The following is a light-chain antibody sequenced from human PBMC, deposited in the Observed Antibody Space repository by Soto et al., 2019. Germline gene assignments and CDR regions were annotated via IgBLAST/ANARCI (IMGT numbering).Light chain of an antibody. J-gene: IGKJ1*01. Sequence: EIVLTQSPGTLSLAPGERAALSGRARQSVGTRFLAWYQQLPGQAPRLLIYGTSTRAAGVPDRFIGSGSGTDSSLTISTLEPEDFALYFCQHYGSSLPWTFGQGTKVDIK. CDR1: QSVGTRF. CDR3: QHYGSSLPWT. V-gene: IGKV3-20*01. CDR2: GTS.